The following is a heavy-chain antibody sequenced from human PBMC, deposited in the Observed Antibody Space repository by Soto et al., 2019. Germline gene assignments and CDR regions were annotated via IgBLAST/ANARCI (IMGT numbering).Heavy chain of an antibody. CDR1: GGSISSYY. CDR3: ARQGSYYDFWSGYYERIAFDI. CDR2: IYYSGST. J-gene: IGHJ3*02. V-gene: IGHV4-59*08. D-gene: IGHD3-3*01. Sequence: PSETLSLTCTVSGGSISSYYWSWIRQPPGKGLERIGYIYYSGSTNYNPSLKSRVTISVDTSKNQFPLKLSSVTAADTAVYYCARQGSYYDFWSGYYERIAFDIWGQGTMVTVSS.